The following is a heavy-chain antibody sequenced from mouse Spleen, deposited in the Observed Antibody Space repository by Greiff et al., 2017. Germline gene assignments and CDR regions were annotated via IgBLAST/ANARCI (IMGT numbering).Heavy chain of an antibody. CDR2: IDPETGGT. Sequence: QVQLQQSGAELVKPGASVKLSCTASGFNIKDYYMHWVKQTPVHGLEWIGAIDPETGGTAYNQKFKGKAILTADKSSSTAYMELRSLTSEDSAVYYCTRRPLYYGWFAYWGQGTLVTVSA. D-gene: IGHD1-1*01. J-gene: IGHJ3*01. V-gene: IGHV1-15*01. CDR1: GFNIKDYY. CDR3: TRRPLYYGWFAY.